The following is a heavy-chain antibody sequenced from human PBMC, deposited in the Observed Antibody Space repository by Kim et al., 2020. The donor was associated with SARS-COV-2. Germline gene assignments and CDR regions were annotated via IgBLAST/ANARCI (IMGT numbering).Heavy chain of an antibody. CDR3: ARGVTGTTRVFGY. J-gene: IGHJ4*02. V-gene: IGHV4-34*01. Sequence: YNPSLKSRVTISVDTSKNQFSLKLSSVTAADTAVYYCARGVTGTTRVFGYWGQGTLVTVSS. D-gene: IGHD1-7*01.